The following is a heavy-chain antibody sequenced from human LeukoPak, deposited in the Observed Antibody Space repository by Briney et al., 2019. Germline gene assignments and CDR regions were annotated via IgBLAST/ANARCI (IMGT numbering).Heavy chain of an antibody. V-gene: IGHV1-2*02. CDR3: ARAPYYYDSSGPEGNDAFDI. CDR1: GYTFTGYY. J-gene: IGHJ3*02. Sequence: ASVKVSCKASGYTFTGYYMHWVRQAPGQGLEWMGWINPNSGGTNYAQKFQGRVTMTRDTSISTAYMEPSRLRSDDTAVYYCARAPYYYDSSGPEGNDAFDIWGQGTMVTVSS. CDR2: INPNSGGT. D-gene: IGHD3-22*01.